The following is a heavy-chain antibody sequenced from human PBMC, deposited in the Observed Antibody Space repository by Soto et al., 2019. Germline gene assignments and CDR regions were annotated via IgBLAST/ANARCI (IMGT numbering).Heavy chain of an antibody. CDR3: ARVTRDRGAPSTIDY. CDR1: GGSISSGDYY. D-gene: IGHD1-1*01. Sequence: SETLSLTCTVSGGSISSGDYYWSWIRQPPGKGLEWIGYIYYSGSTYYNPSLKSRVTISVDTSKNQFSLKLSSVTAADTAVYYCARVTRDRGAPSTIDYWGQGTLVTVSS. CDR2: IYYSGST. V-gene: IGHV4-30-4*01. J-gene: IGHJ4*02.